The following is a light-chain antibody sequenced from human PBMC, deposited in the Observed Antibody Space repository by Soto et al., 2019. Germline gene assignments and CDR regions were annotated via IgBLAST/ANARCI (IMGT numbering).Light chain of an antibody. J-gene: IGKJ5*01. CDR1: QGISTF. CDR2: TAS. Sequence: DIQLTQSPSSLSASVGDRVTITCRASQGISTFLAWYQQKPGKAPKSLIKTASTLQSGVPSRFSGSESETDFTLTISSLQPEDFATYYCQQHSSYPRTFGQGTRLEVK. V-gene: IGKV1D-16*01. CDR3: QQHSSYPRT.